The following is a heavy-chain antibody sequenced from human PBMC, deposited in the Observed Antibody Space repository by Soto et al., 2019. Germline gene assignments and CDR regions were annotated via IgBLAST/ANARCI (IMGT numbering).Heavy chain of an antibody. J-gene: IGHJ4*02. CDR3: ARLSSSGPDY. D-gene: IGHD6-6*01. CDR2: IYYSGST. Sequence: PSETLSLTCTVSGGSISSYYWSWIRQPPGKGLEWIGYIYYSGSTNYNPSLKSRVTISVDTSKNQFSLKLSSVTAADTAVYYCARLSSSGPDYWGQGTLVTVSS. CDR1: GGSISSYY. V-gene: IGHV4-59*08.